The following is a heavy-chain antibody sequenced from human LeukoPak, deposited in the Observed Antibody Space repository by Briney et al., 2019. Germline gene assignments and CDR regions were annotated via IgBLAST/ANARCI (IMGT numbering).Heavy chain of an antibody. J-gene: IGHJ5*02. Sequence: GGSVKVPCKSSGYTFTSYDINWVRQATGQGLEWMGWLDPNSGNTGYAQKFQGRVTITRNTAINTAYMELSSLRSEDTAVYYCARMTVSGRDNWFDAWGQGTLVTVSS. CDR1: GYTFTSYD. CDR2: LDPNSGNT. D-gene: IGHD6-19*01. CDR3: ARMTVSGRDNWFDA. V-gene: IGHV1-8*03.